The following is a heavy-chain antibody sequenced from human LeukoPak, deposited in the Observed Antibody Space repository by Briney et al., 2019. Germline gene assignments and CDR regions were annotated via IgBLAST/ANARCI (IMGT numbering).Heavy chain of an antibody. D-gene: IGHD3-16*01. Sequence: GGSLRFSCATSGFTFSSYGMHWVRQAPGKGLEWVAVIWTDGTGKYYADSVKGRFTISRDNSENTLYLQMNSLTAEDTAVYYCATERSGYGYAFDYWGQGSLVTVSS. V-gene: IGHV3-33*03. CDR3: ATERSGYGYAFDY. CDR2: IWTDGTGK. CDR1: GFTFSSYG. J-gene: IGHJ4*02.